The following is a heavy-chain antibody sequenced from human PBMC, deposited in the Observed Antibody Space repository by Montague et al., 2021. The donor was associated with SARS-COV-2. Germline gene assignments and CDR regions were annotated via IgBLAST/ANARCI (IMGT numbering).Heavy chain of an antibody. V-gene: IGHV6-1*01. D-gene: IGHD1-1*01. CDR1: FSRVSSNSAT. J-gene: IGHJ6*02. Sequence: SSLSFSRVSSNSATWNWVRQSPSRGLEWLGRTYYRSKWYNDYAVSVRGRVTINPDTSKNQFSLQLNSVTPENTAIYYCTSGREGNYDVMDVWGQGTTVTGSS. CDR2: TYYRSKWYN. CDR3: TSGREGNYDVMDV.